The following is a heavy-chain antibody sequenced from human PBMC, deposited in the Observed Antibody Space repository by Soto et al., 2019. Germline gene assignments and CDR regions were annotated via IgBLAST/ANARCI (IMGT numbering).Heavy chain of an antibody. V-gene: IGHV1-8*01. J-gene: IGHJ6*02. Sequence: QVQLVQSGAEVKKPGASVKVTCKASGYTFTSYDINWVRQATGQGLEWMGWMNPNSGNTGYAQKFQGRVTMTRNTSISTAYMELSSLRSEDTAVYYCARDIFGVVSYYDYYGMDVWGQGTTVTVSS. CDR2: MNPNSGNT. D-gene: IGHD3-3*01. CDR1: GYTFTSYD. CDR3: ARDIFGVVSYYDYYGMDV.